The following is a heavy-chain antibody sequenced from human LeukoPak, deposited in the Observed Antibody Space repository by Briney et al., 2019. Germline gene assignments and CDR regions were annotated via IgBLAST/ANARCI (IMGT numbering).Heavy chain of an antibody. Sequence: ASVKVSCKASGGTFSSYAINWVRQATGQGLEWMGWMNPNSGNTGYAQKFQGRVTMTRNTSISTAYMELSSLRSEDTAVYYCGREGGVGELDAFDIWGQGTMVTVSS. V-gene: IGHV1-8*02. D-gene: IGHD3-16*01. CDR3: GREGGVGELDAFDI. CDR2: MNPNSGNT. CDR1: GGTFSSYA. J-gene: IGHJ3*02.